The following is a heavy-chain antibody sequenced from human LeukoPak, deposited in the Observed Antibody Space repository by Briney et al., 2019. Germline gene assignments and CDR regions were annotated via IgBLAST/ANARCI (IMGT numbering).Heavy chain of an antibody. J-gene: IGHJ4*02. CDR1: GFTFSSYS. V-gene: IGHV3-21*01. D-gene: IGHD4-11*01. CDR2: MSSSSSYI. Sequence: GGSLRLSCAASGFTFSSYSMNWVRQAPGKGLEWVSYMSSSSSYIYYADSVKGRFTISRDNAKNSLFLQMNSLRAEDTAVYYCFLHPLSQAGLDYWGQGTLVTVSS. CDR3: FLHPLSQAGLDY.